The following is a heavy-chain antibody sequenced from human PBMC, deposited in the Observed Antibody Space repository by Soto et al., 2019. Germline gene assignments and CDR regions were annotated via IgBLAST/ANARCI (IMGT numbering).Heavy chain of an antibody. V-gene: IGHV1-18*04. CDR1: GYTFTSYG. CDR2: ISDYNGNT. Sequence: QVQLVQSGAEVKKPGASVKVSCKASGYTFTSYGISWVRQAPGQGLEWLGWISDYNGNTNYAQKLQGRVTMTTDTTRRIANTGLSSLRSDDPPVNYRAGERNDFWSGYYAARHYYGMDVWGQGTTVTVSS. CDR3: AGERNDFWSGYYAARHYYGMDV. D-gene: IGHD3-3*01. J-gene: IGHJ6*02.